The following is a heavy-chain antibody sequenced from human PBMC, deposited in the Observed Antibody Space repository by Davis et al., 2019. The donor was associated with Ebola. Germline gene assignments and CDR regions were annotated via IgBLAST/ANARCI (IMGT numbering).Heavy chain of an antibody. V-gene: IGHV4-39*07. Sequence: MPSETLSLTCTVSGGSISSSSYYWGWIRQPPGKGLEWMGSIYHSGTTNYKPSLKSRVTISLDTSKNQFSLKLTSVTAADTAVYYCARDFVYWGQGTLVTVSS. CDR1: GGSISSSSYY. CDR2: IYHSGTT. CDR3: ARDFVY. J-gene: IGHJ4*02.